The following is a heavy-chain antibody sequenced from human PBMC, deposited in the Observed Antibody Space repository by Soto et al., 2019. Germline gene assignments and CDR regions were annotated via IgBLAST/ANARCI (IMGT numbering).Heavy chain of an antibody. CDR3: AREGPAPYSYYGMDV. Sequence: ASVKVSCKTSGYSFTTYGISWVRQAPGQGLEWMGWISAYNGNTNYAQKLQGRVTMTTDTSTSTAYMELRSLRSDDTAVYYCAREGPAPYSYYGMDVWCQGSTVTVSS. V-gene: IGHV1-18*01. CDR2: ISAYNGNT. CDR1: GYSFTTYG. J-gene: IGHJ6*02.